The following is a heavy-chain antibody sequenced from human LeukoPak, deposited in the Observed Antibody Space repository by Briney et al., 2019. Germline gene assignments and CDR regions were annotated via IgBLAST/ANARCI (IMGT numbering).Heavy chain of an antibody. V-gene: IGHV3-48*02. CDR2: ISSGSSTI. Sequence: GGSLRLSCAASGFTFSSYSMNWVRQAPGKGLEWVSYISSGSSTIYYADSVKGRFTISRDNAKNSPYLQMNSLRDEDTAVYYCARDWGSSSYGYYYYGMDVWGQGTTVTVSS. J-gene: IGHJ6*02. CDR3: ARDWGSSSYGYYYYGMDV. D-gene: IGHD6-13*01. CDR1: GFTFSSYS.